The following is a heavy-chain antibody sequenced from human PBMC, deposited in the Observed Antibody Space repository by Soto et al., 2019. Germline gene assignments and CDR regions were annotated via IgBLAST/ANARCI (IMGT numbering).Heavy chain of an antibody. CDR3: VCYSGGVFRMIIEGSNGFAP. D-gene: IGHD3-10*01. Sequence: ASVKVSCKAPGETFTSYYMHWVRQAPGHGLAWRGVINPNGGSTSCAQNFQGTVNMTSDTSTSTVYMELRGVTYEDTVDYYCVCYSGGVFRMIIEGSNGFAPWGQGTLVTVSS. CDR1: GETFTSYY. V-gene: IGHV1-46*01. CDR2: INPNGGST. J-gene: IGHJ5*02.